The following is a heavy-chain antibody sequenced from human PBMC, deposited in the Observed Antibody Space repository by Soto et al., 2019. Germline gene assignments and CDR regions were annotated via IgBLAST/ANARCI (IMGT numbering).Heavy chain of an antibody. Sequence: PGGSLRLSCAVSGFTVSNNYMSWVRQAPGKGLEGVSVIYSGGYTAYGDSVKGRFTTSRDNSKNTLYLQMNSLRAEDTAVYYCAIAPYGALGDYYYGMDVWGQGTTVTVSS. J-gene: IGHJ6*02. CDR2: IYSGGYT. CDR1: GFTVSNNY. D-gene: IGHD4-17*01. V-gene: IGHV3-53*05. CDR3: AIAPYGALGDYYYGMDV.